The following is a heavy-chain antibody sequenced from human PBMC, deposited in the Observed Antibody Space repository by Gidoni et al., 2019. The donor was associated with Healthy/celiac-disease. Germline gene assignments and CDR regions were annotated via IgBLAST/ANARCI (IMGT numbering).Heavy chain of an antibody. Sequence: QVQLVQSGAEVKKPGSSVKVSCKASGGTFSSYAISWGRQAPGQGLEWMGGIIPIFGTANYAQKFQGRVTITADESTSTAYMELSSLRSEDTAVYYCARERYCSSTSCYAKPINWFDPWGQGTLVTVSS. CDR1: GGTFSSYA. CDR3: ARERYCSSTSCYAKPINWFDP. V-gene: IGHV1-69*01. CDR2: IIPIFGTA. J-gene: IGHJ5*02. D-gene: IGHD2-2*01.